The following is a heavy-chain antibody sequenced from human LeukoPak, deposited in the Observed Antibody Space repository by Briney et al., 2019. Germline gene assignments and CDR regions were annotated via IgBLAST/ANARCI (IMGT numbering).Heavy chain of an antibody. Sequence: SETLSLTCTVSGGSISSYYWSWIRQPPGKGLEWIGYIHYSGSTNYNPSLKSRVTISVDTSKNQFSLKLSSVTAADTAVYCARQSHSSGWDDAFDIWGQGTMVTVSS. V-gene: IGHV4-59*08. CDR3: ARQSHSSGWDDAFDI. J-gene: IGHJ3*02. D-gene: IGHD6-19*01. CDR2: IHYSGST. CDR1: GGSISSYY.